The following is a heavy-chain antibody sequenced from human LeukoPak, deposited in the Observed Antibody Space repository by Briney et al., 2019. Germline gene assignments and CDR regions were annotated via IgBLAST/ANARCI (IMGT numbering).Heavy chain of an antibody. CDR1: GGSFSAHY. Sequence: PSETLSLTCAVYGGSFSAHYWSWIRQPPGKGLEWIGEINHSGSTNYNPSLKSRVTISVDTSKNQFSLKLSSVTAADTAVYYCARAPYGSATNNYYMDVWGKGTTVTVSS. D-gene: IGHD3-10*01. J-gene: IGHJ6*03. CDR3: ARAPYGSATNNYYMDV. V-gene: IGHV4-34*01. CDR2: INHSGST.